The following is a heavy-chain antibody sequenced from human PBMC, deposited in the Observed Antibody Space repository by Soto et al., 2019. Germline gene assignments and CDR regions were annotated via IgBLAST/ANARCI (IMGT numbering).Heavy chain of an antibody. J-gene: IGHJ4*02. CDR2: INPNSGGT. CDR3: ARTTSVTTYFDY. D-gene: IGHD4-17*01. V-gene: IGHV1-2*04. Sequence: QVQLVQSGAEVKKPGASVKVSCKAFGYTFTGYYMHWVRQAPGQGLEWMGWINPNSGGTNYAQKFQGWVTMTRDTSISTAYMEMSRLRSDDTAVYYCARTTSVTTYFDYWGQGTLVTVSS. CDR1: GYTFTGYY.